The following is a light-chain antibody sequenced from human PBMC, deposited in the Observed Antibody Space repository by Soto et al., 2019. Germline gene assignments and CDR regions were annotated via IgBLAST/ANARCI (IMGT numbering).Light chain of an antibody. J-gene: IGKJ1*01. CDR3: QQYDSSPRT. V-gene: IGKV1-5*01. Sequence: DMQISQSRTTPSESVEEQVTLXNRASQNISIWLAWYQQRPGRAPRLLIYDASSLESGVPSRFSGSGSGTEFTLTISSLQPDDFAVYWCQQYDSSPRTVGQVSKA. CDR1: QNISIW. CDR2: DAS.